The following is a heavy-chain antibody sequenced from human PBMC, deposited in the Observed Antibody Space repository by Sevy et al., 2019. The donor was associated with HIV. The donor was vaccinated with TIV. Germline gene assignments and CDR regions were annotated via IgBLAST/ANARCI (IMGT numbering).Heavy chain of an antibody. Sequence: GGSLRLSCAASGFNVSSNYMSWVRQAPGKGLEWVSVIYSGGSTYYADSVKGRFTIYRDNSKNTLYLQMNSLRAEDTAVYYCARSSHVNLRELLRYFDYWGQGTLVTVSS. J-gene: IGHJ4*02. D-gene: IGHD1-26*01. CDR2: IYSGGST. CDR3: ARSSHVNLRELLRYFDY. CDR1: GFNVSSNY. V-gene: IGHV3-66*01.